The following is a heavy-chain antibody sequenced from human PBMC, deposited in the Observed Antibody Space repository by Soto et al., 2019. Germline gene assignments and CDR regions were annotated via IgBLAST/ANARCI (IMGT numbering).Heavy chain of an antibody. CDR2: MNPNSGNT. Sequence: QVQLVQSGAEVKKPGASVKVSCKASGYTFTRYDINWVRQATGQGLEWMGWMNPNSGNTGYAQKFQGRVTMTRNTSISTAYMELSSLRSEDTAVYYCALPDTAGGGGYNWFDPWGQGTLVTVSS. CDR3: ALPDTAGGGGYNWFDP. J-gene: IGHJ5*02. V-gene: IGHV1-8*01. D-gene: IGHD5-18*01. CDR1: GYTFTRYD.